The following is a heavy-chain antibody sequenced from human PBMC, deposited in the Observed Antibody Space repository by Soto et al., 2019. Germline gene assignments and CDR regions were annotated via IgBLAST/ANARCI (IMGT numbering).Heavy chain of an antibody. CDR1: GFTVRSYG. D-gene: IGHD6-19*01. CDR3: AKGDSGYSSGWYNYYYGMDV. V-gene: IGHV3-30*18. CDR2: ISYDGSNK. Sequence: VQLVESGGGLVQPGGSQRLSCAASGFTVRSYGIHWVRQAPGKGLEWVPVISYDGSNKYYADSVKGRFTISRDNSKNTLYLQMNSLRAEDTAVYYCAKGDSGYSSGWYNYYYGMDVWGQGTTVTVSS. J-gene: IGHJ6*02.